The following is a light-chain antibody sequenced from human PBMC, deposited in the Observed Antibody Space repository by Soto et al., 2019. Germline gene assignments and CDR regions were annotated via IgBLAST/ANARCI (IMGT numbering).Light chain of an antibody. CDR2: GAS. CDR3: QQYDRYPRT. J-gene: IGKJ1*01. CDR1: QGISTW. V-gene: IGKV1D-16*01. Sequence: DIQMTQFPSSVSASVGDRVNITCRASQGISTWLAWYQQKPKRAPKSLIYGASRLQSGVPPRFSGSGSETDFTLTISGLQPEDFATYYCQQYDRYPRTFGQGTKVEIK.